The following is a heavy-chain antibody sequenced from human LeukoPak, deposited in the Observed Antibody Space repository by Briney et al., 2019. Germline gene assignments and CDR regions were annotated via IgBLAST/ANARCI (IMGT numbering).Heavy chain of an antibody. CDR3: ASDDYGGNSDY. Sequence: GALRLSCAASGFTFSSYAMHWVRQAPGKGLEWVAVISYDGSNKYYADSVKGRFTISRDNSKNTLYLQMNSLRAEDTAVYYCASDDYGGNSDYWGQGTLVTVSS. CDR1: GFTFSSYA. V-gene: IGHV3-30*01. CDR2: ISYDGSNK. J-gene: IGHJ4*02. D-gene: IGHD4-23*01.